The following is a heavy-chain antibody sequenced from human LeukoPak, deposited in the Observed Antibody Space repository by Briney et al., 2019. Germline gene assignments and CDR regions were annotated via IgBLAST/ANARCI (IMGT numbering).Heavy chain of an antibody. D-gene: IGHD1-26*01. CDR3: ARHYGVGATFAY. J-gene: IGHJ4*02. CDR1: GGSLSNYH. CDR2: IYYSGST. Sequence: SETLSLTCTVSGGSLSNYHWSWIRQPPGKGLEWIGYIYYSGSTNYNPSLKSRVTISVDTSKNQFSLKLSSVTAADTAVYYGARHYGVGATFAYWGQGTLVTVSS. V-gene: IGHV4-59*08.